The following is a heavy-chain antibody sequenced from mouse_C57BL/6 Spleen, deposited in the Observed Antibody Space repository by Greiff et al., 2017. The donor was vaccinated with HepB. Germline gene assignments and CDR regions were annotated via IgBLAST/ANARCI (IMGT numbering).Heavy chain of an antibody. CDR1: GYSITSGYD. D-gene: IGHD1-1*01. V-gene: IGHV3-1*01. CDR2: ISYSGST. Sequence: EVKVIESGPGMVKPSQSLSLTCTVTGYSITSGYDWHWIRHFPGNKLEWMGYISYSGSTNYNPSLKSRISITHDTSKNHFFLKLNSVTTEDTATYYCARDRGSSPYWYFDVWGTGTTVTVSS. CDR3: ARDRGSSPYWYFDV. J-gene: IGHJ1*03.